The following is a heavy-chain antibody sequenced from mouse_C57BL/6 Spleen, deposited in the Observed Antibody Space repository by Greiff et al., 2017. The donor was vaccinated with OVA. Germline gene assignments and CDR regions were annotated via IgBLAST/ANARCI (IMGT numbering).Heavy chain of an antibody. CDR1: GFTFKNYY. D-gene: IGHD2-14*01. J-gene: IGHJ4*01. CDR3: ANEGYSAMDD. V-gene: IGHV14-3*01. CDR2: IDPANGYT. Sequence: EVQLQQSVAELVRPGASVKLSCTASGFTFKNYYMHWVKQRPEQGLEWIGRIDPANGYTNYAPKFKGKATITVDTYSNTAYLQLSSLTSEYTTIDYDANEGYSAMDDWGQGTSVTVSS.